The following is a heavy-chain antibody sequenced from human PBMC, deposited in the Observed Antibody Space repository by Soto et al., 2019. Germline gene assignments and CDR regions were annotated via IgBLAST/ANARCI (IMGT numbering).Heavy chain of an antibody. CDR2: IYYSGST. D-gene: IGHD3-3*01. CDR3: ARVIGPYYDFWSGYGMDV. V-gene: IGHV4-59*01. CDR1: GGSIISYY. Sequence: LSLTCTVSGGSIISYYWSWIRQPPGKGLEWIGYIYYSGSTNYNPSLKSRVTISVDTSKNQFSLKLSSVTAADTAVYYCARVIGPYYDFWSGYGMDVWGQGTTVTVSS. J-gene: IGHJ6*02.